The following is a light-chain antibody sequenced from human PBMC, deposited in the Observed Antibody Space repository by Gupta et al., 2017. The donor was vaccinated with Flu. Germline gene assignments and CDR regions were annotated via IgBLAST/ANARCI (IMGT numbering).Light chain of an antibody. V-gene: IGKV1-39*01. J-gene: IGKJ1*01. CDR3: QQSYTTRT. Sequence: VGDRIPITFRASQSVYSYLKCYQQKPGKAPKLLIYAASSLQRGVQSRFSGSGSGTEFTLIIRSLQPEEAATYYRQQSYTTRTFGQGTKVEIK. CDR1: QSVYSY. CDR2: AAS.